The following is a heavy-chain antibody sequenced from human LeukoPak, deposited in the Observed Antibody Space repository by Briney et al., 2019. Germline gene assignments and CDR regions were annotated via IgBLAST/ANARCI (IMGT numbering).Heavy chain of an antibody. CDR3: ARDTPTYYYDSSGYYPAAFDI. D-gene: IGHD3-22*01. Sequence: GASVKVSCKASGYTFTGYYMHWVRQAPGQGLEWMGWINPNSGGTNYAQTFQGRVTMTRDTSISTAYMELSRLRSDDTAVYYCARDTPTYYYDSSGYYPAAFDIWGQGTMVTVSS. J-gene: IGHJ3*02. CDR2: INPNSGGT. V-gene: IGHV1-2*02. CDR1: GYTFTGYY.